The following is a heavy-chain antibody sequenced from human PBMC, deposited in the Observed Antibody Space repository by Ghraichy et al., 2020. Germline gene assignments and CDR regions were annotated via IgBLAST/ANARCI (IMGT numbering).Heavy chain of an antibody. V-gene: IGHV4-34*01. Sequence: SETLSLTCAVYGGSFSGYYWSWIRQPPGKGLEWIGEINHSGSTNYNPSLKSRVTISVDTSKNQFSLKLSSVTAADTAVYYCARERFLNYFDYWGQGTLVTVSS. CDR2: INHSGST. CDR1: GGSFSGYY. CDR3: ARERFLNYFDY. J-gene: IGHJ4*02.